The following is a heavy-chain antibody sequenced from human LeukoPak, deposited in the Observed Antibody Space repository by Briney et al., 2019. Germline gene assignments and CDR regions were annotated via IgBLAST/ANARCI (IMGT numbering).Heavy chain of an antibody. CDR1: GFPFSSYW. V-gene: IGHV3-7*03. J-gene: IGHJ6*02. Sequence: GGSLRLSCVVSGFPFSSYWMTWVRQAPGKGLEWVANIKEDGTEKYYVDSVRGRFTISRDNAKNSLYLQMNSLRAEDTALYYCAKDLAVEMATTPDGMDVWGQGTTVTVSS. CDR2: IKEDGTEK. CDR3: AKDLAVEMATTPDGMDV. D-gene: IGHD5-24*01.